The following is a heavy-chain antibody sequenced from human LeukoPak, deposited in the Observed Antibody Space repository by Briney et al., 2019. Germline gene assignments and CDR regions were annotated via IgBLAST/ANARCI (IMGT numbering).Heavy chain of an antibody. Sequence: ASVKVSCKASGYTFTGYYMHWVRQAPGQGLEWMGIINPSGGSTSYAQKFQGRVTVTRDMSTSTVYMELSSLRSEDTAVYYCARVDTAMVSYFDYWGQGTLVTVSS. V-gene: IGHV1-46*01. J-gene: IGHJ4*02. CDR3: ARVDTAMVSYFDY. CDR2: INPSGGST. D-gene: IGHD5-18*01. CDR1: GYTFTGYY.